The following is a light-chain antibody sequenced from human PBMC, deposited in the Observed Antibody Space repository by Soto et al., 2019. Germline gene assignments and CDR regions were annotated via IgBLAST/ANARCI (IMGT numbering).Light chain of an antibody. Sequence: DIQITQSPSTLSASVADRFTITCGGSQSISSWLAWYQQKPGKAPKLLIYKASSLESGVPSRFSGSGSGTEFTLTIRSLQPDDFATYYCQRYNSYSEAFGQGTRLEIK. CDR2: KAS. J-gene: IGKJ5*01. V-gene: IGKV1-5*03. CDR1: QSISSW. CDR3: QRYNSYSEA.